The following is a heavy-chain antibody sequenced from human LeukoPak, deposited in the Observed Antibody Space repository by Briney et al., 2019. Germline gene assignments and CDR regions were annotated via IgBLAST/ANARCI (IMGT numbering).Heavy chain of an antibody. Sequence: GGSLRLSCAASGFTFSCYAMSWVRQAPGKGLEWVSAISGSGGSTYYADSVKGRFTISRDNSKNTLYLQMNSLRAEDTAVYYCAKDLEDIVVVPAAPANYMDVWGKGNTVTVSS. J-gene: IGHJ6*03. V-gene: IGHV3-23*01. CDR3: AKDLEDIVVVPAAPANYMDV. CDR1: GFTFSCYA. CDR2: ISGSGGST. D-gene: IGHD2-2*01.